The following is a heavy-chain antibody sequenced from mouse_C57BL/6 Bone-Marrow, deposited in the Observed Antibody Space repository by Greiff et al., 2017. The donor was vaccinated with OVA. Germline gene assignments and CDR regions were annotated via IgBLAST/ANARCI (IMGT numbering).Heavy chain of an antibody. V-gene: IGHV8-12*01. CDR3: ARRGKGGYEFMDY. D-gene: IGHD2-2*01. J-gene: IGHJ4*01. Sequence: QVTLKVSGPGILQSSQTLSLTCSFSGFSLSTSGMGVSWIRQPSGKGLEWLAHIYWDADKRYNPSLKSRLTISMDTSRNQVILKFTSVETTGTATYYGARRGKGGYEFMDYWGQGNSVTVSS. CDR1: GFSLSTSGMG. CDR2: IYWDADK.